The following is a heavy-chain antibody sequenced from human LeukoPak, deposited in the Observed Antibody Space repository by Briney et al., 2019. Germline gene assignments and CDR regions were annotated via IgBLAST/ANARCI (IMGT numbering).Heavy chain of an antibody. V-gene: IGHV3-73*01. CDR1: GFTFSGSA. J-gene: IGHJ5*02. Sequence: GGSLRLSCAASGFTFSGSAMHWVRQAPGKGLEWVGRIRSKANSYASAYAASVKGRFTIGRDDSKNTAYLQMNSLKAEDTAVYYCRSGYEWGYNWLDPWGQGTLVTFSS. CDR3: RSGYEWGYNWLDP. CDR2: IRSKANSYAS. D-gene: IGHD5-12*01.